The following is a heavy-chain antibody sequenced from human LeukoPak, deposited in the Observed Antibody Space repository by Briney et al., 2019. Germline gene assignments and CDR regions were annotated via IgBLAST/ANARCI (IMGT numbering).Heavy chain of an antibody. Sequence: PGGSLRLSCAASRFTFSGYAMHWVRQAAGKGLEWVAGISYDGSNKYYADSVEGRFTISRDNSKNTLFLQMNSLRAEDTALYYCVKSTGWYRSSWYLTDWGRGTLVTVSS. J-gene: IGHJ4*02. CDR3: VKSTGWYRSSWYLTD. CDR1: RFTFSGYA. CDR2: ISYDGSNK. V-gene: IGHV3-30-3*02. D-gene: IGHD6-13*01.